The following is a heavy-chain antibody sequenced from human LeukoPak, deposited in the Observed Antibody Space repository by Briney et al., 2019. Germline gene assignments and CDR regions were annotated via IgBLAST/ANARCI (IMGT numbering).Heavy chain of an antibody. CDR3: ARDKDGSGSCYMSGFDY. D-gene: IGHD3-10*01. CDR1: GFTFDDYG. J-gene: IGHJ4*02. Sequence: GGSLRLSCAASGFTFDDYGMSWVRQAPGKGLEWVSGINWNSGSTGYADSVKGRFTISRDNAKNSLYLQMNSLRAEDTALYYCARDKDGSGSCYMSGFDYWGQGTLVTVSS. V-gene: IGHV3-20*04. CDR2: INWNSGST.